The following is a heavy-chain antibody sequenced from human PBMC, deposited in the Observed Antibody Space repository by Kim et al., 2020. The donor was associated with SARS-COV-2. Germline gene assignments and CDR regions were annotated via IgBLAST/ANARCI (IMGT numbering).Heavy chain of an antibody. Sequence: YADSVKGRFTISRDNAKNSLYLQMNSLRAEDTAVYYCALLTSYYYYGMDVWGQGTTVTVSS. J-gene: IGHJ6*02. D-gene: IGHD3-16*01. V-gene: IGHV3-21*01. CDR3: ALLTSYYYYGMDV.